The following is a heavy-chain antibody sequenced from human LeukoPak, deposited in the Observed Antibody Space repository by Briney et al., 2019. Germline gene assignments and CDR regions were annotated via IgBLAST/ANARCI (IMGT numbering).Heavy chain of an antibody. J-gene: IGHJ4*02. CDR1: EFTFSNYA. D-gene: IGHD2-21*02. V-gene: IGHV3-23*01. Sequence: TGGSLRLSCAASEFTFSNYAMTWVRQAPGKGLKWVSTISGSGTATYYADSVKGRFTISRDNSKNTLYLQMNSLRAEDTAVYYCARGVMTSFPYDYWGQGTLVTVSS. CDR2: ISGSGTAT. CDR3: ARGVMTSFPYDY.